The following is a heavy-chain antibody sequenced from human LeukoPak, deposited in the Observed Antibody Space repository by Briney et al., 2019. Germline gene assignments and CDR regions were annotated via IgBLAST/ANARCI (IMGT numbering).Heavy chain of an antibody. CDR1: GFTFSSNA. CDR3: ARVVKYSRSYEGSDY. J-gene: IGHJ4*02. Sequence: GRSLRLSCAASGFTFSSNAMHWVRQAPGKGLEWVAVISYDGNTKYYADSVKGRFAISRDNSKSTLYLQMNRLRNKDTSVYYCARVVKYSRSYEGSDYWGQGTLVTVSS. V-gene: IGHV3-30*09. D-gene: IGHD6-6*01. CDR2: ISYDGNTK.